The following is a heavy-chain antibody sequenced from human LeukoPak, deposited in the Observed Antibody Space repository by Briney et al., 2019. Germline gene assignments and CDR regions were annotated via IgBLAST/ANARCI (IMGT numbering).Heavy chain of an antibody. V-gene: IGHV3-23*01. D-gene: IGHD3-22*01. J-gene: IGHJ3*02. CDR3: AQGGYYYDSSGYYPSTDAFDI. CDR2: ISGSGGXT. CDR1: X. Sequence: XXSWVRXXPGEGLEWVSAISGSGGXTYYADSVKGRFTISRDNSKNTLYLQMNSLRAEDTAVYYCAQGGYYYDSSGYYPSTDAFDIWGQGTMVTVPS.